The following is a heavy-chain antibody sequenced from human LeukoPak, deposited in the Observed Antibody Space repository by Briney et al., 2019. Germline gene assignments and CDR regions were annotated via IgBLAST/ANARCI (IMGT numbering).Heavy chain of an antibody. V-gene: IGHV4-34*01. CDR1: GGSFSGYY. D-gene: IGHD3-3*01. Sequence: SETLSLTCAVYGGSFSGYYWSWIRQPPGKGMEWLGEINHSGSTNYNPSLKSRVTISVDTSKNQFSLKLSSVTAADTAVYYCARVYVRFLEWLPRKNWFDRWGQGTLVTVSS. CDR3: ARVYVRFLEWLPRKNWFDR. CDR2: INHSGST. J-gene: IGHJ5*02.